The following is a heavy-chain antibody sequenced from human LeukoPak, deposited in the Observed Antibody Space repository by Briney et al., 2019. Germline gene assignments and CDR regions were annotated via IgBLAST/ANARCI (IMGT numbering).Heavy chain of an antibody. CDR3: ARISGTSDYYGLDV. CDR2: IYTSGRT. V-gene: IGHV4-4*07. D-gene: IGHD2-2*01. J-gene: IGHJ6*02. Sequence: SETLSLTCTVSGGSISSYYWSWIRQPAGKGREWMGRIYTSGRTNYNPSLKSRVTMSVDTSKYQFSRKLSSVTAADTAVYYCARISGTSDYYGLDVWGQGTTVTVSS. CDR1: GGSISSYY.